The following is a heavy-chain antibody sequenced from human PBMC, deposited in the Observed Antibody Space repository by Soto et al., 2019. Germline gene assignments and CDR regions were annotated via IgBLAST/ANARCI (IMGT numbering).Heavy chain of an antibody. CDR2: ISSSGSTI. CDR1: GFTFSDYY. D-gene: IGHD3-10*01. Sequence: QVQLVESGGGLVKPGGSLRLSCAASGFTFSDYYMSWIRQAPGKGLEWVSYISSSGSTIYYADSVKGRFTISRDNAKNSLYLQMNSLRAEHTAVYYCARTLVRGVMTLQHYYYMDVWGKGTTVTVSS. V-gene: IGHV3-11*01. J-gene: IGHJ6*03. CDR3: ARTLVRGVMTLQHYYYMDV.